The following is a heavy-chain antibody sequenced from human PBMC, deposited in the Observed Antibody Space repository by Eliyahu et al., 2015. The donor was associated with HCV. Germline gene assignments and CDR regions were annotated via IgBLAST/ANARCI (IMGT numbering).Heavy chain of an antibody. V-gene: IGHV3-23*01. D-gene: IGHD3-16*01. Sequence: EVQLLESGGDLVQPGGSLXLSCAXSGFTFNTHAMRWVRQAPGXGLEWVXXXSRGGDITYYADSVKGRFTISRDNSKDTLYLQMNSLRAEDTALYYCAKSYGGSFINYFDFWGQGTLVTVSS. CDR1: GFTFNTHA. CDR2: XSRGGDIT. J-gene: IGHJ4*02. CDR3: AKSYGGSFINYFDF.